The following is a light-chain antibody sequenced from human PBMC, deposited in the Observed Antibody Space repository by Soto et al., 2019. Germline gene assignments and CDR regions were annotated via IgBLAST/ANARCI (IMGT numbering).Light chain of an antibody. CDR3: AAWDDSLNGLV. CDR2: YDD. CDR1: SSNIGNNA. Sequence: QSVLTQPPSVSEAPRQRVTISCSGSSSNIGNNAVNWYQQLPGKAPKLLIYYDDLLPSGVSDRFSGSKSGTSASLAISGLQSEHEAHYYCAAWDDSLNGLVFGGGTKLTVL. J-gene: IGLJ2*01. V-gene: IGLV1-36*01.